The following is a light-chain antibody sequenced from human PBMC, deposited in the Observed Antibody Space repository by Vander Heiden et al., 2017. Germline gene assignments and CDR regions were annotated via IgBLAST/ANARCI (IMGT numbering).Light chain of an antibody. J-gene: IGLJ2*01. V-gene: IGLV3-19*01. CDR2: TKN. CDR3: NSRDSSGNHEG. Sequence: SSELTQDPAVSVALGQTVRITCQGDSLRSYYASWYQQKPGQAPILVIYTKNNRPSGIPDRFSGSSSGNTASLTITGALAEDEADYYCNSRDSSGNHEGFGGGTKLTVL. CDR1: SLRSYY.